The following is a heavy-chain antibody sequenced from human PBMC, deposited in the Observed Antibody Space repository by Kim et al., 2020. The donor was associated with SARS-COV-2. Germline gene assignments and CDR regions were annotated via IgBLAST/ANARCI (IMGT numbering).Heavy chain of an antibody. V-gene: IGHV3-33*05. CDR2: ISYDGSNK. CDR1: GFTFSSYG. CDR3: ARAESSGSWGENWFDP. D-gene: IGHD3-10*01. J-gene: IGHJ5*02. Sequence: GGSLRLSCAASGFTFSSYGMHWVRQAPGKGLEWVAVISYDGSNKYYADSVKGRFTISRDNSKNTLYLQMNSLRAEDTAVYYCARAESSGSWGENWFDPWGQGTLVTVSS.